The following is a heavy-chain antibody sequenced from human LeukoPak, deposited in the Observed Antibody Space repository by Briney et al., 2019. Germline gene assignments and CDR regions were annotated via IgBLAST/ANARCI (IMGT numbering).Heavy chain of an antibody. CDR1: GGSMSSYY. V-gene: IGHV4-4*07. D-gene: IGHD3-22*01. Sequence: SETLSLTCTVSGGSMSSYYWSWIRQPAGKGLEWIGRIYTSGSTNYNPSLKSRVTMSVDTSKKQFYLKLNSVTAADTAMYFCAREDFYDSSGPGEFDPWGQGTLVIVSS. J-gene: IGHJ5*02. CDR3: AREDFYDSSGPGEFDP. CDR2: IYTSGST.